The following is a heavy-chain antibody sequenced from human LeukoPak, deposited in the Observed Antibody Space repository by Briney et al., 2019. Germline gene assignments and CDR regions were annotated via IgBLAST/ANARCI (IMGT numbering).Heavy chain of an antibody. CDR3: VRDAMSSGGSFDI. D-gene: IGHD3-10*01. Sequence: GGSLRLSCAVSGFTFSNYWMSWVRQAPGKGLEWVANIKQDGSEKYYVDSVKGRFTIVRDNAKNSLDLQMNSLRAEDTAVYYCVRDAMSSGGSFDIWGQGTMVIVSS. CDR2: IKQDGSEK. J-gene: IGHJ3*02. V-gene: IGHV3-7*01. CDR1: GFTFSNYW.